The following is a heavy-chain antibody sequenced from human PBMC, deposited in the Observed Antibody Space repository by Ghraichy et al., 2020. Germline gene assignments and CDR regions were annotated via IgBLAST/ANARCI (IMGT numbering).Heavy chain of an antibody. CDR3: ARVEGYYYYYMDV. Sequence: SETLSLTCTVSGGSISSGDYYWSWIRQPPGKGLEWIGYIYYSGSTYYNPSLKSRVTISVDTSKNQFSLKLSSVTAADTAVYYCARVEGYYYYYMDVWGKGTTVTVSS. V-gene: IGHV4-30-4*01. CDR2: IYYSGST. D-gene: IGHD5-24*01. CDR1: GGSISSGDYY. J-gene: IGHJ6*03.